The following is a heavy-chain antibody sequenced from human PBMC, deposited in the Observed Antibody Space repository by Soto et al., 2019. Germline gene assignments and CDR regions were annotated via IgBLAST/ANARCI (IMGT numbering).Heavy chain of an antibody. CDR3: ARRGSGSYYDY. CDR2: ISGSGGST. CDR1: GFTFSSYA. V-gene: IGHV3-23*01. D-gene: IGHD1-26*01. Sequence: EVQLLESGGGLVQPGGSLRLSCAASGFTFSSYAMRWVRQAPVKGLEWVSAISGSGGSTYYAASVKGRFTISRDNSKNQVYLQMNSVRAEDTAVYYCARRGSGSYYDYWGQGTLVTVSS. J-gene: IGHJ4*02.